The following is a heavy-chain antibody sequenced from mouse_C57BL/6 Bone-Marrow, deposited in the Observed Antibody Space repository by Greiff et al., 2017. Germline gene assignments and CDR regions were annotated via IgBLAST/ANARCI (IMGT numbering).Heavy chain of an antibody. CDR1: GYTFTSYW. Sequence: VQLQQPGAELVKPGASVKLSCKASGYTFTSYWMHWVKQRPGQGLEWIGMIHPNSGSTNYNEKFKRKATLTVDKSSSTAYMQLSSLTTEDSAVDYWARGVGRVGFAYWGQGTLVTVSA. CDR3: ARGVGRVGFAY. J-gene: IGHJ3*01. CDR2: IHPNSGST. D-gene: IGHD4-1*01. V-gene: IGHV1-64*01.